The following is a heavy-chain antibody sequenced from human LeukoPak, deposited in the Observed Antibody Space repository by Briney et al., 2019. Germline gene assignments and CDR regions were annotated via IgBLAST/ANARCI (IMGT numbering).Heavy chain of an antibody. V-gene: IGHV1-8*01. CDR3: ASVAAAGYYMDV. CDR1: GYTFTSYD. D-gene: IGHD6-13*01. CDR2: MNPNSGST. J-gene: IGHJ6*03. Sequence: ASVKVSCKASGYTFTSYDINWVRQATGQGLEWMGWMNPNSGSTGYAQKFQGRVTMTRNTSISTAYMELSSLRSEDTAVYYCASVAAAGYYMDVWGKGTTVTISS.